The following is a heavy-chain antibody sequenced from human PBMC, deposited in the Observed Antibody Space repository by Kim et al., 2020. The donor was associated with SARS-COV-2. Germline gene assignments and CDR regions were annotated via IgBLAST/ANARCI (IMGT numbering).Heavy chain of an antibody. D-gene: IGHD6-13*01. Sequence: WGSLRLSCAASGFTFSSYSMNWVRQAPGKGLEWVSSISSSSSYIYYADSVKGRSTIFRDNAKNSLYLQMNSLRAEDTAVYYCARAGSAAAADYWGQGTLV. J-gene: IGHJ4*02. CDR2: ISSSSSYI. V-gene: IGHV3-21*01. CDR1: GFTFSSYS. CDR3: ARAGSAAAADY.